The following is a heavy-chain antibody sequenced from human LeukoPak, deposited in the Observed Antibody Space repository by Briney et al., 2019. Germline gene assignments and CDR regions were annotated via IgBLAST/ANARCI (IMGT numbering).Heavy chain of an antibody. D-gene: IGHD5-18*01. J-gene: IGHJ4*02. CDR2: INHSGST. Sequence: PSETLSLTCAVYGGSFSGYYWSWIRQPPGKGLEWIWEINHSGSTNYNPSLKSRVTISVDTSKNQFSLKLSSVTAADTAVYYCATLEAGYSYGNPSDYWGQGTLVTVSS. CDR1: GGSFSGYY. CDR3: ATLEAGYSYGNPSDY. V-gene: IGHV4-34*01.